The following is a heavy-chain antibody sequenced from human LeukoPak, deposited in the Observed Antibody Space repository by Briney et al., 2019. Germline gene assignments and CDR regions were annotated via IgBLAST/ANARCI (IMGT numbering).Heavy chain of an antibody. Sequence: GGSLRLSCAASGFTFSSYAMSWVRQAPGKGLEWVSGISVSGGGTYYADSVKGRFTISRDNSKNTLYLQMNSLRAEDTAVYYCARGYSSSGYYYYGMDVWGQGTTVTVSS. CDR3: ARGYSSSGYYYYGMDV. CDR2: ISVSGGGT. J-gene: IGHJ6*02. D-gene: IGHD6-6*01. V-gene: IGHV3-23*01. CDR1: GFTFSSYA.